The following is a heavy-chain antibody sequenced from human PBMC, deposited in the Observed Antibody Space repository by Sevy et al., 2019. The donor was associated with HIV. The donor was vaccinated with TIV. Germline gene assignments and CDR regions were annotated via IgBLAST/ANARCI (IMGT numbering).Heavy chain of an antibody. CDR2: INPNSGGT. CDR3: ARDPPKYYYDSSGDAFDI. CDR1: GYTFTGYY. Sequence: ASVKVSCKASGYTFTGYYMHWVRQAPGQGLEWMGWINPNSGGTNYAQKFQGRVTMTRDTYISTAYMELSRLRSDDTAVYYCARDPPKYYYDSSGDAFDIWGQGTMVTVSS. V-gene: IGHV1-2*02. J-gene: IGHJ3*02. D-gene: IGHD3-22*01.